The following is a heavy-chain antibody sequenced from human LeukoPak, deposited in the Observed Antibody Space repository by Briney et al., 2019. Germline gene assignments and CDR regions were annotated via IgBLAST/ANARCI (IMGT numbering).Heavy chain of an antibody. Sequence: GGSLRLSCVASEISIRNYAMSWVRQAPGKGLEWVSTITSSRGSTYYADSVKGRFTISRDISQNTLFLQMSSLRVEDTALYYCAKDGSGDYRGQGTLVTVSS. V-gene: IGHV3-23*01. CDR2: ITSSRGST. CDR3: AKDGSGDY. J-gene: IGHJ4*02. CDR1: EISIRNYA. D-gene: IGHD3-10*01.